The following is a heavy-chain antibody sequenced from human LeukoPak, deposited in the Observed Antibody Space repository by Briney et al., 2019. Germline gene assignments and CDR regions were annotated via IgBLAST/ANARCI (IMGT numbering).Heavy chain of an antibody. D-gene: IGHD6-6*01. Sequence: SETLSLTCTVSGGSISSYSWSWIRQPPGKGLELIGYIYSIGSTNYNPSLKSRVTISLDTSKNQFSLKLSSVTAADTAVYYCAALNIAARPWCFDYWGQGTLVTVSS. CDR2: IYSIGST. CDR1: GGSISSYS. CDR3: AALNIAARPWCFDY. V-gene: IGHV4-59*01. J-gene: IGHJ4*02.